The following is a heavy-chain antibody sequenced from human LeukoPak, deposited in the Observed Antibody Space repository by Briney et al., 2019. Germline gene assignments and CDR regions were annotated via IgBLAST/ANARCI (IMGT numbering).Heavy chain of an antibody. CDR1: GFTFSSYA. J-gene: IGHJ4*02. D-gene: IGHD5-24*01. CDR3: ARDAKQLPY. Sequence: GGSLRLSCAASGFTFSSYAMSWVRQAPGKGLEWVSSISSSGGSIYYADSVKGRFTISRDTSKNTLYLQMNSLRPEDTAVYYCARDAKQLPYWGQGTLVTVSS. V-gene: IGHV3-23*01. CDR2: ISSSGGSI.